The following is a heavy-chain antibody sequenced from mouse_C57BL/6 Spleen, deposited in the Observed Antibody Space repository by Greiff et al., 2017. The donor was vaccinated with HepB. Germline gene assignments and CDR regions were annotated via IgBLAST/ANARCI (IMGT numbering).Heavy chain of an antibody. CDR3: ARKDYYGSSHWYFDV. CDR1: GYTFTSYW. J-gene: IGHJ1*03. Sequence: QVQLQQPGAELVRPGSSVKLSCKASGYTFTSYWMDWVKQRPGQGLEWIGNIYPSDSETHYNQKFKDKATLTVDKSSSTAYMQLSSLTSEDSAVYYCARKDYYGSSHWYFDVWGTGTTVTVSS. D-gene: IGHD1-1*01. V-gene: IGHV1-61*01. CDR2: IYPSDSET.